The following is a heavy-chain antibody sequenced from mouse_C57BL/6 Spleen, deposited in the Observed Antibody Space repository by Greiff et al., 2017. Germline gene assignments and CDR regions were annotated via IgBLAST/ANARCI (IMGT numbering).Heavy chain of an antibody. V-gene: IGHV5-6*01. J-gene: IGHJ2*01. Sequence: EVQLVESGGDLVKPGGSLKLSCAASGFTFSSYGMSWVRQTPDKRLEWVATISSGGSYTYYPDSVKGRFTISRDNAKNTLYLQMGSLKSEDTAKYYCARQSPFDYWGQGTTLTVSS. CDR2: ISSGGSYT. CDR1: GFTFSSYG. CDR3: ARQSPFDY.